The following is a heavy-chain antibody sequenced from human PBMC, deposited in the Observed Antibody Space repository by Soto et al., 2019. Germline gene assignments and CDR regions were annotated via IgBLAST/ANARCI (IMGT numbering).Heavy chain of an antibody. V-gene: IGHV4-61*01. J-gene: IGHJ3*02. CDR1: GGSVSSGSYY. CDR2: IYYSGST. D-gene: IGHD3-10*01. CDR3: AKYIYGSGSYGTRQTKDAFDI. Sequence: PSETLSLTCTVSGGSVSSGSYYWSWIRQPPGKGLEWIGYIYYSGSTNYNPSLKSRVTISVDTSKNQFSLKLSSVTAADTAVYYCAKYIYGSGSYGTRQTKDAFDIWGQGTMVTGSS.